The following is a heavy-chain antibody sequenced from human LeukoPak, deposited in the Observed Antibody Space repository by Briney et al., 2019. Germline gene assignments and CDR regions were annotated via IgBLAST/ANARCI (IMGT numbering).Heavy chain of an antibody. CDR1: GGSVSNYY. D-gene: IGHD5-18*01. CDR3: ARTEESGYSYRYFGYYYYMDV. V-gene: IGHV4-59*02. CDR2: IFYSGST. J-gene: IGHJ6*03. Sequence: SETLSLTCTVSGGSVSNYYWSWIRQPPGKGLEWIGYIFYSGSTSYNPSLKSRVTISSDTSKNQFSLRLTSVTAADTAVYYCARTEESGYSYRYFGYYYYMDVWGKGTTVTVSS.